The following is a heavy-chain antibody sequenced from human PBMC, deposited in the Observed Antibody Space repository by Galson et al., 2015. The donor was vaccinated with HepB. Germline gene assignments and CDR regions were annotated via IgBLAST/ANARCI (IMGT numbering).Heavy chain of an antibody. CDR1: GYTFTSYY. D-gene: IGHD2-8*01. Sequence: SVKVSCKASGYTFTSYYMHWVRQAPGQGLEWMGIIDPSGGITIYAQKFQGRITMTRDTSTSTVYMVLSSLRSEDTAVYYCARAYEGNDAFDMWGQGTMVTVSS. V-gene: IGHV1-46*01. J-gene: IGHJ3*02. CDR2: IDPSGGIT. CDR3: ARAYEGNDAFDM.